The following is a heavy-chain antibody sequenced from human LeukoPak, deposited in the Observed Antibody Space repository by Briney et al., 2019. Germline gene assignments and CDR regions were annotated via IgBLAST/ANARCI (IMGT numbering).Heavy chain of an antibody. D-gene: IGHD2-2*02. J-gene: IGHJ4*02. CDR3: ARVHTPPSDY. CDR1: GGSFSGYY. Sequence: SETLSLTCAVYGGSFSGYYWSWIRQPPGKGLEWIGEINHSGSTNYNPSLKSLVTISVDTSKNQFSLKLSSVTAADTAVYYCARVHTPPSDYWGQGTLVTVSS. V-gene: IGHV4-34*01. CDR2: INHSGST.